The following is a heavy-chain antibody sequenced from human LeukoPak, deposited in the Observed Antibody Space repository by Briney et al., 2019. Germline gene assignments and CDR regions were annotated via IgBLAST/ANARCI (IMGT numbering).Heavy chain of an antibody. Sequence: SVKVFCKASGGTFSSYAISWVRQAPGQGLEWMGGIIPIFGTANYAQKFQGRVTITTDESTSTAYMELSSLRSEDTAVYYCAREMGPGAAVLGYYYMDVWGKGTTVTVSS. CDR3: AREMGPGAAVLGYYYMDV. CDR2: IIPIFGTA. CDR1: GGTFSSYA. J-gene: IGHJ6*03. V-gene: IGHV1-69*05. D-gene: IGHD6-13*01.